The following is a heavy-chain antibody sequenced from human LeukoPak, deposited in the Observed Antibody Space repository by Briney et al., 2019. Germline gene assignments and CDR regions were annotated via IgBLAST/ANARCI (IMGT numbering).Heavy chain of an antibody. CDR3: AKFYSSSSPSDY. CDR1: GFTFSSYG. CDR2: ISYDGSNK. D-gene: IGHD6-6*01. V-gene: IGHV3-30*18. Sequence: GGSLRLSCAASGFTFSSYGMHWVRQAPGKGLEWVAVISYDGSNKYYADSVKGRFTISRDNSKNTLYLQMNSLRAEDTAVYYCAKFYSSSSPSDYWGQGTLVTVSS. J-gene: IGHJ4*02.